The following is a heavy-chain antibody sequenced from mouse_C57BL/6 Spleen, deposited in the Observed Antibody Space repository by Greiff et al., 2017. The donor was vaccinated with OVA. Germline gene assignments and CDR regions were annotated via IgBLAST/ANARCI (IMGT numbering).Heavy chain of an antibody. V-gene: IGHV5-4*01. J-gene: IGHJ1*03. CDR1: GFTFSSYA. CDR3: ARDLDGSSYWYFDV. Sequence: EVQGVESGGGLVKPGGSLKLSCAASGFTFSSYAMSWVRQTPEKRLEWVATISDGGSYTYYPDNVKGRFTISRDNAKNNLYLQMSHLKSEDTAMYYCARDLDGSSYWYFDVWGTGTTVTVSS. CDR2: ISDGGSYT. D-gene: IGHD1-1*01.